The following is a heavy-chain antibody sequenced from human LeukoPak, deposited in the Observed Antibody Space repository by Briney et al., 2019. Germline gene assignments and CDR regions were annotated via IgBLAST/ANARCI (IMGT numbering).Heavy chain of an antibody. CDR3: AIARGYYMDV. J-gene: IGHJ6*03. V-gene: IGHV1-46*01. CDR2: INPSGGST. CDR1: GYTFTSYY. Sequence: ASVKVSCTASGYTFTSYYMHWVRQAPGQGLEWMGIINPSGGSTSYAQKFQGRVTMTRDMSTSTVYMELSSLRSEDTAVYYCAIARGYYMDVWGKGTMVTVSS.